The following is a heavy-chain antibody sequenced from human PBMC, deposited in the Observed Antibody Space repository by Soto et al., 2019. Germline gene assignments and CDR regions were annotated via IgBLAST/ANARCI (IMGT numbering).Heavy chain of an antibody. CDR3: ARDLIAPSCGSPSHFDN. V-gene: IGHV1-18*01. CDR2: ISTYNGDT. D-gene: IGHD6-19*01. CDR1: GYTFTSYG. Sequence: QVQLVQSGAEVKKPGASVKVSCKASGYTFTSYGISWVRQAPGQGLEWMGWISTYNGDTNYVQRLQGRVTMTTDTSTSTAYMELRSLGSDDTAVYYCARDLIAPSCGSPSHFDNWGQGTLVTVSS. J-gene: IGHJ4*02.